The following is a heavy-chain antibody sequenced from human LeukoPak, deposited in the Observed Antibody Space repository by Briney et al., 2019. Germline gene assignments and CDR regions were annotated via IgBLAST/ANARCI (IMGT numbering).Heavy chain of an antibody. CDR3: AAMVRGVIG. CDR2: ISWNSGSI. J-gene: IGHJ4*02. Sequence: GRSLRLSCAAPGFTFDDYAMHWVRQAPGKGLEWVSGISWNSGSIGYADSVKGRFTISRDNAKNSLYLQMNSLRAEDTALYYCAAMVRGVIGWGQGTLVTVSS. V-gene: IGHV3-9*01. CDR1: GFTFDDYA. D-gene: IGHD3-10*01.